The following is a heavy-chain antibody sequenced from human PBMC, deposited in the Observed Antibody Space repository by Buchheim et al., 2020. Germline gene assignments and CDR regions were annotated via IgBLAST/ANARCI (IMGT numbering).Heavy chain of an antibody. CDR2: IYYSGST. D-gene: IGHD3-22*01. V-gene: IGHV4-31*03. CDR3: ARDLVNYYDSSGYYSGVGWFDP. J-gene: IGHJ5*02. Sequence: QVQLQESGPGLVKPSQTLSLTCTVSGGSISSGGYYWSWIRQHPGKGLEWIGYIYYSGSTYYNPSLKSRVTISVDTSKNQFSLKLSSVTAADTTVYYCARDLVNYYDSSGYYSGVGWFDPWGQGTL. CDR1: GGSISSGGYY.